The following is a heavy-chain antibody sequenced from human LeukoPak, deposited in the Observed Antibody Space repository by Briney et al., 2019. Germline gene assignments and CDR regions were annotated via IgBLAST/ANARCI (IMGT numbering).Heavy chain of an antibody. Sequence: GGSLRLSCAASGFTFSSYAMHWVRQAPGKGLEWVAVIWYDGSNKYYADSVKGRFTISRDNSKNTLYLQMNSLRAEDTAVYYCARVWDSGSYRYFDYWGQGTLVTVSS. CDR2: IWYDGSNK. J-gene: IGHJ4*02. CDR3: ARVWDSGSYRYFDY. CDR1: GFTFSSYA. D-gene: IGHD1-26*01. V-gene: IGHV3-33*08.